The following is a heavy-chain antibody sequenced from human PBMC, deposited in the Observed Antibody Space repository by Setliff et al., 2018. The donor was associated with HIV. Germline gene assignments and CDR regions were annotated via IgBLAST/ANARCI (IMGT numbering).Heavy chain of an antibody. D-gene: IGHD3-22*01. Sequence: PSETLSLTCTVSGGSISSYYWSWIRQPPGKGLEWIGYIYTSGSTNYNPSLKRRVPISVDTSKNQFSLRLSSVTAADPAVYYCARLRYYYDSGGYYYGYYGMDVWGQGTTVTVSS. V-gene: IGHV4-4*09. CDR2: IYTSGST. CDR1: GGSISSYY. CDR3: ARLRYYYDSGGYYYGYYGMDV. J-gene: IGHJ6*02.